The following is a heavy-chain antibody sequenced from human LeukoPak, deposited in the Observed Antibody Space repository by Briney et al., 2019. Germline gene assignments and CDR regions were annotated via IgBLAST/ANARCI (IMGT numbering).Heavy chain of an antibody. CDR3: ARDLATWYFDY. CDR1: GYTFSSYL. D-gene: IGHD2-15*01. J-gene: IGHJ4*02. V-gene: IGHV1-18*01. CDR2: INTYDGNT. Sequence: ASVKVSCKASGYTFSSYLVSWVGQAPGQGLEWMGWINTYDGNTNNAQNFQGGVAMTTDTSTRTAYMELRSLRADDTAGYYFARDLATWYFDYWAQGTLHSVSS.